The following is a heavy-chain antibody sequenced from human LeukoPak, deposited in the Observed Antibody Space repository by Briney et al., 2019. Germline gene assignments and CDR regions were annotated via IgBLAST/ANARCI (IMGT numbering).Heavy chain of an antibody. CDR1: RYTFTSYG. J-gene: IGHJ5*02. Sequence: ASVKVSCKASRYTFTSYGISWVRQAPGQGLEWMGWISAYNSNTKYAQIFQGRVTMTTDTSTSTAYMELRSLRPDDTAVYYCARDSCAAAGTGSGFDPWGQGTLVTVSS. V-gene: IGHV1-18*01. D-gene: IGHD6-13*01. CDR3: ARDSCAAAGTGSGFDP. CDR2: ISAYNSNT.